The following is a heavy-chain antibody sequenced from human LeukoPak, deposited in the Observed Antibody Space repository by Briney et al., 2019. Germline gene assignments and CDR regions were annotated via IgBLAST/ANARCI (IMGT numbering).Heavy chain of an antibody. V-gene: IGHV1-18*01. CDR3: ARDPAVSAAGIFYYYYYGMDV. CDR1: GYTFTSYG. Sequence: ASVKVSCKASGYTFTSYGISWVRQAPGQGLEWMGWISAYNGNTNYAQKLQGRVTMTTDTSTSTAYMELRSLRSDDTAVYYCARDPAVSAAGIFYYYYYGMDVWGQGTTVTVSS. J-gene: IGHJ6*02. CDR2: ISAYNGNT. D-gene: IGHD6-13*01.